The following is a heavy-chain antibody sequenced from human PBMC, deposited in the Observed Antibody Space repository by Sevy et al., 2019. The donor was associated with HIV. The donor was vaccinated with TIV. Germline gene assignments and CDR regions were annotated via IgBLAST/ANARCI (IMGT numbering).Heavy chain of an antibody. J-gene: IGHJ4*02. CDR3: ARDELRYFDPGGVIDY. D-gene: IGHD3-9*01. CDR2: ISYDGSNK. Sequence: GGSLRLSCAASVFTFSSYAMHWVRQAPGKGLEWVAVISYDGSNKYYADSVKGRFTISRDNSKNTLYLQMNSLRAEDTAVYYCARDELRYFDPGGVIDYWGQGTLVTVSS. V-gene: IGHV3-30-3*01. CDR1: VFTFSSYA.